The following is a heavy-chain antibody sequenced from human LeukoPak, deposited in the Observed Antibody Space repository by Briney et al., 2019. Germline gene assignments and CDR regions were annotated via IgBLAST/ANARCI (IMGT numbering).Heavy chain of an antibody. V-gene: IGHV4-34*01. J-gene: IGHJ4*02. CDR3: TRGAAAGTPYYFDY. Sequence: SETLSLTCAVYGGSFSGYYWSWIRQPPGKGLEWIGEINHSGSTNYNPSLKSRVTISVDTSKNQFSLKLSPVTAADTAVYYCTRGAAAGTPYYFDYWGQGTLVTVSS. CDR2: INHSGST. D-gene: IGHD6-13*01. CDR1: GGSFSGYY.